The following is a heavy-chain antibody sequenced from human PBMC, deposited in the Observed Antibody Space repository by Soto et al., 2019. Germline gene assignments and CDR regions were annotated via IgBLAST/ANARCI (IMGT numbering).Heavy chain of an antibody. D-gene: IGHD3-22*01. CDR2: WYDSVNT. CDR1: GGSNRSYN. V-gene: IGHV4-59*01. CDR3: GGKNYDSSGYFDY. J-gene: IGHJ4*02. Sequence: SETLALTRTVSGGSNRSYNRSWLRQPAGKGLEWIGNWYDSVNTNYKPSLKSRVTISVDTSKSQFSLKLTSVTAADTAVYYCGGKNYDSSGYFDYWGQVTLVTV.